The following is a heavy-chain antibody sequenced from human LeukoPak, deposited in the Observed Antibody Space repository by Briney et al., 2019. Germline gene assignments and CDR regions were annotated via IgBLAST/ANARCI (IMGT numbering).Heavy chain of an antibody. V-gene: IGHV3-30*18. CDR3: AKVSEITMVRGVIITQRHYYYYGMDV. CDR2: ISYDGSNK. CDR1: GFTFSSYG. Sequence: GGSLRLSCAASGFTFSSYGMHWVRQAPGKGLEWVAVISYDGSNKYYADSVKGRFTISRDNSKNTLYLQMNSLRAEDTAVYCCAKVSEITMVRGVIITQRHYYYYGMDVWGKGTTVTVSS. D-gene: IGHD3-10*01. J-gene: IGHJ6*04.